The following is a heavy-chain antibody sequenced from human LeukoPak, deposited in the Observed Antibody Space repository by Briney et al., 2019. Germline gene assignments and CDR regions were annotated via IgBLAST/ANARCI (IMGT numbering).Heavy chain of an antibody. CDR1: GFTFSSYA. J-gene: IGHJ5*02. Sequence: GGSLRLSCAASGFTFSSYAMSWVRQAPGKGLEWVSTVSATGGTTYYGDSVKGRLTISRDNSKSTLYLHMNSLRPEDTAVYYCARDQEAAGTRLGWFDPWGQGTLVTVSS. V-gene: IGHV3-23*01. CDR2: VSATGGTT. CDR3: ARDQEAAGTRLGWFDP. D-gene: IGHD2-15*01.